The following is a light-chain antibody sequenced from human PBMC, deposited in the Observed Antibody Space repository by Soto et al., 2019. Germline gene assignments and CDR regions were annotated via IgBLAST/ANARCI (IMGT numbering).Light chain of an antibody. CDR3: QQYNNWPPDRT. CDR2: GAS. CDR1: QIVSSN. Sequence: EIVMTQSPATLSVSPGERATLSCRASQIVSSNLAWYQQKPGQAPRLLIYGASTRATVIPARFSGSGSGTEFTLNISSLQSEDFAIYCCQQYNNWPPDRTFGQGTKGEIK. V-gene: IGKV3-15*01. J-gene: IGKJ1*01.